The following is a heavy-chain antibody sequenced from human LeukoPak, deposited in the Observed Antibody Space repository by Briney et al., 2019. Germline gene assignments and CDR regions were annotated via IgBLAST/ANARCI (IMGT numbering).Heavy chain of an antibody. D-gene: IGHD3-3*02. V-gene: IGHV4-38-2*02. CDR2: IYHSGST. CDR3: ARLSGYWFDP. Sequence: PSETLSLTCTVSGYSISSGYYWGWIRQPPGKGLEWIGSIYHSGSTYYNPSLKSRVTISVDTSKNQFSLKLSSVTAADTAVYYCARLSGYWFDPWGQGTLVTVSS. CDR1: GYSISSGYY. J-gene: IGHJ5*02.